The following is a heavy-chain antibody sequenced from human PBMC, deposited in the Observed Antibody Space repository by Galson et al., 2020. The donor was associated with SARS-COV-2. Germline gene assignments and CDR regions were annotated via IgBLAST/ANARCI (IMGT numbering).Heavy chain of an antibody. Sequence: GGSLRLSCAASGFTFSSYSMNWVRQAPGKGLEWVSSISSSSSYIYYADSVKGRFTISRDNAKNSLYLQMNSLRAEDTAVYYCFTYAAEMGTYYYMDVWGKGTTVTVSS. J-gene: IGHJ6*03. CDR2: ISSSSSYI. V-gene: IGHV3-21*01. CDR1: GFTFSSYS. D-gene: IGHD6-13*01. CDR3: FTYAAEMGTYYYMDV.